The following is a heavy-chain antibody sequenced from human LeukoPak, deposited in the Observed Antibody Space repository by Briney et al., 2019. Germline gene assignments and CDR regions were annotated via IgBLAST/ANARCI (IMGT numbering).Heavy chain of an antibody. Sequence: ASVKVSCKTSGYTFTKYGISCVRQAPGQGLEWMGWISTYNDNTNYAQKFQGRVTMTTDTSTSTVYMELRSLRSDDTAVYYCAREVVGSGSYYKDYWGQGTLVTVSS. V-gene: IGHV1-18*01. CDR3: AREVVGSGSYYKDY. D-gene: IGHD3-10*01. CDR1: GYTFTKYG. CDR2: ISTYNDNT. J-gene: IGHJ4*02.